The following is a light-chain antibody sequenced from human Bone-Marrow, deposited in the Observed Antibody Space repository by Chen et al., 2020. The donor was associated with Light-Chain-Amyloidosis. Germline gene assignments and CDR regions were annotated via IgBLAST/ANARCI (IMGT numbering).Light chain of an antibody. CDR2: RDT. V-gene: IGLV3-25*03. J-gene: IGLJ2*01. CDR3: QSADSSGTYEVI. Sequence: SYELTQPPSVSVSPGQTARINCSGDDLPTKYAYWYQQKPGQAPVLVIQRDTERPSGISERFSGSSSGTTATLTISGVQAEDEADYHCQSADSSGTYEVIFGGGTKLTVL. CDR1: DLPTKY.